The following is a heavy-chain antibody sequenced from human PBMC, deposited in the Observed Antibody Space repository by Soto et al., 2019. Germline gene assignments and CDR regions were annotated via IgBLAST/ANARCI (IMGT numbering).Heavy chain of an antibody. V-gene: IGHV1-18*04. CDR2: ISAYNGNT. J-gene: IGHJ6*02. D-gene: IGHD3-3*01. CDR3: ARSVLRFLEWLETYGMDV. Sequence: ASVKVSCKASGYTFTSYGISWVRQAPGQGLEWMGWISAYNGNTNYAQKLQGRVTMTTDTSTSTAYMELRSLRSDDTAVYYCARSVLRFLEWLETYGMDVWGQGTTVTVSS. CDR1: GYTFTSYG.